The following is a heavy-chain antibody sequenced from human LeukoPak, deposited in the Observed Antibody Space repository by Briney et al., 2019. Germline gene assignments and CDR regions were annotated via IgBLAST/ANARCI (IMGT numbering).Heavy chain of an antibody. CDR1: GFTFSNYA. CDR2: ISYDGSNK. CDR3: ARDLHGYNVYYYYGMGV. Sequence: PGGSLRPSCAASGFTFSNYAMSWVRQAPGKGLEWVAVISYDGSNKYYADSVKGRFTISRDNSKNTLYLQMNSLRAEDTAVYYCARDLHGYNVYYYYGMGVWGQGTTVAVSS. J-gene: IGHJ6*02. D-gene: IGHD5-24*01. V-gene: IGHV3-30*04.